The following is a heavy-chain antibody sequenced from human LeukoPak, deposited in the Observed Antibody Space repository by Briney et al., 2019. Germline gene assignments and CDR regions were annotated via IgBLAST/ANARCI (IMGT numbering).Heavy chain of an antibody. D-gene: IGHD3-10*01. J-gene: IGHJ4*02. CDR1: GFTFSSYW. CDR3: AKKILWFGEVIDY. CDR2: IKQDGSVK. V-gene: IGHV3-7*01. Sequence: GGSLRLSCAASGFTFSSYWMNWVRQAPGKGLEWVANIKQDGSVKNYVDSVKGRFTISRDNAKNSLFLQMNSLRAEDTAVYYCAKKILWFGEVIDYWGQGTLVTVSS.